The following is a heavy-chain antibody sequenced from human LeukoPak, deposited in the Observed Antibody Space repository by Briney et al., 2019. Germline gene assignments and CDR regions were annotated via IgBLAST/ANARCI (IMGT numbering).Heavy chain of an antibody. CDR1: GGTFSSYG. J-gene: IGHJ5*02. CDR2: IIPIFGTA. Sequence: SVKVSCKASGGTFSSYGISWVRQAPGQGLEWMGGIIPIFGTANYAQKFQGRVTITADESTSTAYMELSSLRSEDTAVYYCAREGYCSGGSCYSNWFDPWGQGTLVTVSS. V-gene: IGHV1-69*13. D-gene: IGHD2-15*01. CDR3: AREGYCSGGSCYSNWFDP.